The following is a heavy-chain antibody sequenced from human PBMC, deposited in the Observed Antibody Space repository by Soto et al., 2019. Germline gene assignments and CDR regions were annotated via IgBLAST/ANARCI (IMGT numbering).Heavy chain of an antibody. Sequence: GGSLILSCAASGFTVSSNYMILGRQAPGKGLEWVSVISGSGGSTYYADSVKGRFTISRDNSKNTLYLQMNSLRAEDTAVYYCAKEGGYMYYFDYWXQGTLVTVSS. CDR1: GFTVSSNY. CDR2: ISGSGGST. CDR3: AKEGGYMYYFDY. J-gene: IGHJ4*02. V-gene: IGHV3-23*01. D-gene: IGHD3-10*01.